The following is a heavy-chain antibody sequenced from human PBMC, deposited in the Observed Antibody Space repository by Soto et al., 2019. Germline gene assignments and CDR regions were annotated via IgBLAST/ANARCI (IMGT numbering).Heavy chain of an antibody. CDR3: AKTYYYDRSGYYQNWFDP. CDR2: ISFDGSNE. D-gene: IGHD3-22*01. V-gene: IGHV3-30-3*02. Sequence: GGSLRLSCAASGFTFSSYAMHWIRQAPGKGLEWVAIISFDGSNEYYADSVKGRFTISRDNSKNTLYLQVRSLRAEDTAVYYCAKTYYYDRSGYYQNWFDPWGQGTLVTVSS. CDR1: GFTFSSYA. J-gene: IGHJ5*02.